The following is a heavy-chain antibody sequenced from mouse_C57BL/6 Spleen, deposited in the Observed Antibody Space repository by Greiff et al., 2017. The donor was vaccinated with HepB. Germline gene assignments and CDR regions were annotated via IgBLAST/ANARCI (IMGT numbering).Heavy chain of an antibody. V-gene: IGHV3-6*01. Sequence: EVQLVESGPGLVKPSQSLSLTCSVTGYSITSGYYWNWIRQFPGNKLEWMGYISYDGSNNYNPSLKNRISITRDTSKNQFFLKLNSVTTEDTATYYCARDDGYYPRFAYWGQGTLVTVSA. CDR2: ISYDGSN. CDR3: ARDDGYYPRFAY. D-gene: IGHD2-3*01. CDR1: GYSITSGYY. J-gene: IGHJ3*01.